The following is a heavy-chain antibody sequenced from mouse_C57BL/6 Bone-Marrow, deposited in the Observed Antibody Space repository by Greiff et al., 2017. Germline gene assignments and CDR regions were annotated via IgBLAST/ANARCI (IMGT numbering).Heavy chain of an antibody. CDR2: ISYSGST. V-gene: IGHV3-1*01. Sequence: EVQRVESGPGMVKPSQSLSLTCTVTGYSITSGYDWHWIRHFPGDKLEWMGYISYSGSTNYNPSLKSRISITHDTSKNHFFLKLNSVTTEDTATYYCARESYDSYAMDYWGQGTSVTVSS. CDR1: GYSITSGYD. J-gene: IGHJ4*01. CDR3: ARESYDSYAMDY.